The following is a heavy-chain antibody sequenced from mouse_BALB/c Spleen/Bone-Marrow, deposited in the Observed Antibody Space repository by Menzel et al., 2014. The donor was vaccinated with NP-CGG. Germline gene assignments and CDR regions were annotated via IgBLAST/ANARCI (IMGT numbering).Heavy chain of an antibody. Sequence: EVQLVESGGGLVQPGGSLKLSCAASGFDFSGFWMGWVRQAPGKGLEWIGEINPDSSTTNYTPSLKDRFIISRDNAKNTLYRQMSKVRSEDTALYYCARLGYYGGFAYWGQGTLVTVSA. CDR2: INPDSSTT. V-gene: IGHV4-1*02. CDR1: GFDFSGFW. J-gene: IGHJ3*01. D-gene: IGHD2-3*01. CDR3: ARLGYYGGFAY.